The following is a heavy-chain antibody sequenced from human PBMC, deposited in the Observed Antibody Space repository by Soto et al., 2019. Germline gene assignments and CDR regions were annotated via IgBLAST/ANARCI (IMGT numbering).Heavy chain of an antibody. V-gene: IGHV3-13*01. Sequence: GGSLRLSCAASGFTFSSYDMHWVRQATGKGLEWVSGIGTAGDTYYPGSVKGRFTISRESAKDSLSLQMNSLRAEDTAVYYCARRVAADGFDIWGQGTMVTVSS. CDR1: GFTFSSYD. CDR2: IGTAGDT. J-gene: IGHJ3*02. D-gene: IGHD6-13*01. CDR3: ARRVAADGFDI.